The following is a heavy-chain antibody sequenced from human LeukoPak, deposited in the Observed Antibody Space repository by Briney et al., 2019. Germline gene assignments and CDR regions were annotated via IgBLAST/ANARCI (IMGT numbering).Heavy chain of an antibody. CDR2: IYYSGST. Sequence: PSETLSLTCAVYGGSFSGYYWSWIRQPPGKGLEWIGYIYYSGSTNYNPSLKGRVTISVDTSKNQFSLKLSSVTAADTAVYYCARDPGPWGQGTLVTVSS. J-gene: IGHJ5*02. CDR1: GGSFSGYY. CDR3: ARDPGP. V-gene: IGHV4-59*01.